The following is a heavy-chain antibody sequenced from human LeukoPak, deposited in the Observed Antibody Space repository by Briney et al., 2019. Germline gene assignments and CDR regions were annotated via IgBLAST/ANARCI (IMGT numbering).Heavy chain of an antibody. D-gene: IGHD2-2*01. CDR2: ISRGGTT. Sequence: HAGGSLRLSCAASGFTFSNYAMSWVRQAPGKGLEWVSSISRGGTTYYPDSVKGRFTISRDNSKSALSLQMNSLRAEDTALYYCAKDRPCTTCSPPDYWGQGTLVTVSS. CDR3: AKDRPCTTCSPPDY. CDR1: GFTFSNYA. J-gene: IGHJ4*02. V-gene: IGHV3-23*01.